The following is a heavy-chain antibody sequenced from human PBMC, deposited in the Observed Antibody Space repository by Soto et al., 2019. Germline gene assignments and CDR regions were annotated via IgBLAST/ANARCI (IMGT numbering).Heavy chain of an antibody. J-gene: IGHJ4*02. Sequence: EVQLVESGGGLVQPGRSLRLSCAASGFTFDDYAMHWVRQAPGKGLEWVSGISWNSGSIGYADSVKGRFTISRDNAKNSLYLQMNSLRAEDTALYYCAKGSLWFGELLFPFDYWGQGTLVTVSS. CDR2: ISWNSGSI. CDR1: GFTFDDYA. D-gene: IGHD3-10*01. V-gene: IGHV3-9*01. CDR3: AKGSLWFGELLFPFDY.